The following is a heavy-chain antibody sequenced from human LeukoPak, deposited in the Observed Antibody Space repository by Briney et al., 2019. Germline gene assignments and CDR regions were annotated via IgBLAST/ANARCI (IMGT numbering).Heavy chain of an antibody. Sequence: GGSLRLSCAASGFTFSSYSMNWVRQAPGKGLEWVSSIISSVNYIYYIDSVRGRFTISRDNAKNSLYLQMNSLRAEDTAVYYCTRDRSGAALYYYYMDVWGKGTTVTVSS. CDR2: IISSVNYI. J-gene: IGHJ6*03. D-gene: IGHD1-26*01. CDR1: GFTFSSYS. V-gene: IGHV3-21*01. CDR3: TRDRSGAALYYYYMDV.